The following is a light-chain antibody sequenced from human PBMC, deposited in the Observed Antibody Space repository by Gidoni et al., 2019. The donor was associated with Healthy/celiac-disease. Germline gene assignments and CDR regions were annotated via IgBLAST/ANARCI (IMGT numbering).Light chain of an antibody. V-gene: IGKV4-1*01. CDR3: QQYYSTPLT. Sequence: VLNQSPDSLTVSLGERATINCKSSQSVLYSSNNKNYLAWYQQKPGQPPTLLIYWASTRESGVPERFSGSGSGTDFTLTISSLQAEDVAVYYCQQYYSTPLTFGGGTKVEIK. CDR1: QSVLYSSNNKNY. J-gene: IGKJ4*01. CDR2: WAS.